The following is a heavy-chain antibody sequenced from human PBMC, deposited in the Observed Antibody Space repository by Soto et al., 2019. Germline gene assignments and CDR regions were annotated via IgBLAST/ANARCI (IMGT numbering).Heavy chain of an antibody. D-gene: IGHD1-26*01. V-gene: IGHV6-1*01. Sequence: QVQLQQSGPGLVKPSQTLSLTCAITGDSVSSNSAGWSWVRQSPSRGLEWLGRTYSRSKWDYEYAVTVTGRNTTNTDNTKNQNSLQQDSVTHEDTAVYFCARGEQDSGRSFDDWGQGTLVTVSS. CDR2: TYSRSKWDY. CDR3: ARGEQDSGRSFDD. CDR1: GDSVSSNSAG. J-gene: IGHJ4*01.